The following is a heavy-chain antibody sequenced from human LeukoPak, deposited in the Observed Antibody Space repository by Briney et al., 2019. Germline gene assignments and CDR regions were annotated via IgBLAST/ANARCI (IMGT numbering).Heavy chain of an antibody. Sequence: SETLSLTCTVSGGSISSYYWSWIRQPPGKGLEWIGYIYYSGSTNYNPSLKSRVTISVDTSKNQFSLKLSSVTAADTAVYYCARDYLGDDREIGAFDIWGQGTMVTVSS. D-gene: IGHD2-21*01. CDR1: GGSISSYY. CDR2: IYYSGST. V-gene: IGHV4-59*01. J-gene: IGHJ3*02. CDR3: ARDYLGDDREIGAFDI.